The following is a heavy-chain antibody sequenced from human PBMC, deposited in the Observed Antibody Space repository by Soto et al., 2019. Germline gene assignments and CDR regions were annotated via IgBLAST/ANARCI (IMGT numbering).Heavy chain of an antibody. Sequence: GGSLRLSCAASGFTFDDYAMHWVRQAPGKGLEWVSGISWNSGSIGYADSVKGRFTISRDNAKNSLYLQMNSLRAEDTALYYCARGPHIRFLEWLPSFDPWGQGTLVTVSS. D-gene: IGHD3-3*01. CDR1: GFTFDDYA. CDR2: ISWNSGSI. J-gene: IGHJ5*02. V-gene: IGHV3-9*01. CDR3: ARGPHIRFLEWLPSFDP.